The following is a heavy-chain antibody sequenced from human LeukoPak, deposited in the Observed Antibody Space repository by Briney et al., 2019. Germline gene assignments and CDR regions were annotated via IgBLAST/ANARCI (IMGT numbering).Heavy chain of an antibody. CDR2: LLYNGNT. CDR1: GGSISSDVHY. Sequence: SETLSLTCTVAGGSISSDVHYWDWTRQAPGKGLEWIGSLLYNGNTWYNPSLESRVTISVDTSENQFSLRLTSVNAAGTALYFCTRRGSGNGGTYAGMDVWGPGTSVTVSS. CDR3: TRRGSGNGGTYAGMDV. J-gene: IGHJ6*02. D-gene: IGHD1-26*01. V-gene: IGHV4-39*01.